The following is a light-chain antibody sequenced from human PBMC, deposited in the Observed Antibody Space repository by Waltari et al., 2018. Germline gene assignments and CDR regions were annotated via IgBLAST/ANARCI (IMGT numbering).Light chain of an antibody. Sequence: DIQMTQSPASLSASVGDRVSITCRDSQGISSWLAWYQQKPGKAPKLRIYKASNLQSGVPSRFSGAGSGTDFTLTISSLQPEDIASYYCQQYVSGPHSFGQGTKVEIK. CDR2: KAS. V-gene: IGKV1-12*01. CDR1: QGISSW. CDR3: QQYVSGPHS. J-gene: IGKJ2*03.